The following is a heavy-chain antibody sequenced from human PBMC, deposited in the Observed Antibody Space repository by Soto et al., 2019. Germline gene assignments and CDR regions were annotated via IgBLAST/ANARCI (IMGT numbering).Heavy chain of an antibody. CDR2: FDPSDSYT. D-gene: IGHD3-16*01. CDR1: GYSFNSHW. V-gene: IGHV5-10-1*01. Sequence: GEALKISCKGSGYSFNSHWISWVRQLPGKGMERMGRFDPSDSYTNYSPSFKGHVTISADKSISTAYLQWSSLKASDTAMYFCATQGDYYYGIDVWGQGTTVTVSS. J-gene: IGHJ6*02. CDR3: ATQGDYYYGIDV.